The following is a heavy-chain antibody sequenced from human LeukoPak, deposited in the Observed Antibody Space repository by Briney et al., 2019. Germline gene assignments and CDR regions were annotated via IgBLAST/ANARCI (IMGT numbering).Heavy chain of an antibody. V-gene: IGHV3-74*01. D-gene: IGHD4-23*01. CDR2: INSDGSST. J-gene: IGHJ4*02. Sequence: PGGSLRLSCAASGFTFSSYWMHWVRQAQGKGLVWVSRINSDGSSTSYADSVKGRFTISRDNAKNTLYLQMNSLRAEDTAVYYCARDFAVVTPDPAMGYWGQGTLVTVSS. CDR3: ARDFAVVTPDPAMGY. CDR1: GFTFSSYW.